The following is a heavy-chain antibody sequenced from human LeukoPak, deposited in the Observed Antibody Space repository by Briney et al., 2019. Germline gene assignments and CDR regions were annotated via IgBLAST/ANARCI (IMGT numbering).Heavy chain of an antibody. CDR1: GGSISSYY. V-gene: IGHV4-59*01. D-gene: IGHD3-3*01. CDR3: ARDSDLWSGSHTYGMDV. Sequence: SETLSLTCTVSGGSISSYYWSWIRQPPGKGLEWIGYIYYSGSTNYNPSLKSRVTISVDTSKDQFSLKLSSVTAADTAVYYCARDSDLWSGSHTYGMDVWGQGTTVTVSS. J-gene: IGHJ6*02. CDR2: IYYSGST.